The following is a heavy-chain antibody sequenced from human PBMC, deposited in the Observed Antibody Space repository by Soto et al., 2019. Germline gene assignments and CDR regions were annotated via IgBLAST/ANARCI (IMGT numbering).Heavy chain of an antibody. J-gene: IGHJ4*02. Sequence: QVQLVESGGGVVQHGRSLRLSCAASGFTCSSYGMHWVRQAPGTGLEWVAVISYDGSNQYYAYYVKGRFTISRANSKNTLYLQMNSLRAEDTAVYYGAKGVTMKWIQLSDDWGKGTLVTVSS. CDR1: GFTCSSYG. CDR2: ISYDGSNQ. D-gene: IGHD5-18*01. CDR3: AKGVTMKWIQLSDD. V-gene: IGHV3-30*18.